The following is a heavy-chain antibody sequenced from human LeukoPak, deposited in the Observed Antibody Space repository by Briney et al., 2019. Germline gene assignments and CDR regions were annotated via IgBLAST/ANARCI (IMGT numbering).Heavy chain of an antibody. J-gene: IGHJ4*02. Sequence: PGGSLRLSCAASGFTFSSYGMHWVRQAPGKGLEWVAVIWYDGSNKYYADSVKGRFTVSRDNSKNTLYLQMNSLRAEDTAVYYCARGPIAAAGTYFDYWGQGTLVTVSS. V-gene: IGHV3-33*01. CDR3: ARGPIAAAGTYFDY. D-gene: IGHD6-13*01. CDR2: IWYDGSNK. CDR1: GFTFSSYG.